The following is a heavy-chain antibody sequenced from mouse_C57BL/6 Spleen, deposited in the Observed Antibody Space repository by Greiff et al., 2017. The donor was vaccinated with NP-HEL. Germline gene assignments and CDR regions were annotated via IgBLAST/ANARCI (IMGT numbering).Heavy chain of an antibody. V-gene: IGHV1-62-2*01. CDR2: FYPGSGSI. Sequence: QVQLQQSGAELVKPGASVKLSCKASGYTFTESTIHWVKQRSGQGLEWIGWFYPGSGSIKYNEKFKDKATLTADKSSRTGYMELSRWTSEDSAVYFCARHGLYGSSYVAWFAYWGQGTLVTVSA. CDR1: GYTFTEST. J-gene: IGHJ3*01. CDR3: ARHGLYGSSYVAWFAY. D-gene: IGHD1-1*01.